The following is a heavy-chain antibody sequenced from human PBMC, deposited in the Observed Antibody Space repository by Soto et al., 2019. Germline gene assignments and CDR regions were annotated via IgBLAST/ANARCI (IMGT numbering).Heavy chain of an antibody. Sequence: PGGSLRLSCAASGFTFNNYVMTWVRQAPGKGLEWVSAMTGSGDYAYYTDSVRGRFTISRDNSQNTLYLQMNNIRAEETAVYYCERELVGYYYIDPWGQGALVTVSS. V-gene: IGHV3-23*01. CDR3: ERELVGYYYIDP. D-gene: IGHD3-22*01. CDR1: GFTFNNYV. J-gene: IGHJ5*02. CDR2: MTGSGDYA.